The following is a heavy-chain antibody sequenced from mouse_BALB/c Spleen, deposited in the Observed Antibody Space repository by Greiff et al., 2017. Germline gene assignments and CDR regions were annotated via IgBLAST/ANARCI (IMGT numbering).Heavy chain of an antibody. Sequence: EVQLQQSGPELVKPGASVKMSCKASGYTFTSYVMHWVKQKPGQGLEWIGYINPYNDGTKYNEKFKGKATLTSDKSSSTAYMELSSLTSEDSAVYYCVSTMITNYFDYWGQGTTLTVSS. CDR2: INPYNDGT. CDR3: VSTMITNYFDY. D-gene: IGHD2-4*01. J-gene: IGHJ2*01. V-gene: IGHV1-14*01. CDR1: GYTFTSYV.